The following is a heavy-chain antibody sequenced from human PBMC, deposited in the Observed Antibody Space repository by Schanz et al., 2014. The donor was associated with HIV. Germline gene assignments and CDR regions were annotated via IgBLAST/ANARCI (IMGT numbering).Heavy chain of an antibody. V-gene: IGHV1-69*06. CDR1: GGTSSIYA. J-gene: IGHJ4*02. CDR2: IIPLSGTP. Sequence: QVQLVQSGAEVKKPGSSVKVACKASGGTSSIYAISWVRQAPGQGLELMGGIIPLSGTPFYAQKFQGRVAITADKSTGTVYMDLGSLTSEDTAVYYCARDSPVAAGTLDYWGQGTLVTVSS. CDR3: ARDSPVAAGTLDY. D-gene: IGHD6-13*01.